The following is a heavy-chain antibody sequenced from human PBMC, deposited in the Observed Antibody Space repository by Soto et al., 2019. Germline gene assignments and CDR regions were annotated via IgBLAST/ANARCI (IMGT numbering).Heavy chain of an antibody. CDR3: ARFYMVRGVKVVDY. D-gene: IGHD3-10*01. J-gene: IGHJ4*02. CDR2: IDWDDDK. CDR1: GFSLSTSGMC. Sequence: SAPTLVNPTQTLTLTCTFSGFSLSTSGMCVSWIRQPPGKALEWLARIDWDDDKYYSTSLKTRLTISKDTSKNQVVLTMTNMGPVDTATYYCARFYMVRGVKVVDYWGQGTLVTVSS. V-gene: IGHV2-70*11.